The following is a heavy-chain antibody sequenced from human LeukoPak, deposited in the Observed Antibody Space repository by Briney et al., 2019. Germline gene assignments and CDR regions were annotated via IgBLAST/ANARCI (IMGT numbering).Heavy chain of an antibody. CDR3: ARSYRDLEMATPFDY. J-gene: IGHJ4*02. CDR2: ISYDGSNK. V-gene: IGHV3-30*03. Sequence: PGRSLRLSCAASGFTFSSYGMHWVRQAPGKGLEWVAVISYDGSNKYYADSVKGRFTISRDNSKNTLYLQMNSLRAEDTAVYYCARSYRDLEMATPFDYWGQGTLVTVSS. D-gene: IGHD5-24*01. CDR1: GFTFSSYG.